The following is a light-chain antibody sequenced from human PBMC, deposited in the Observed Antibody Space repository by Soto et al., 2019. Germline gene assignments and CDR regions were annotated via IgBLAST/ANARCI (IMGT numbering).Light chain of an antibody. CDR2: GNS. CDR3: QSYDSRLGGV. J-gene: IGLJ3*02. CDR1: SSNIGAGYD. Sequence: QSVLTQPPSVSGAPGQRVTISCTGSSSNIGAGYDVHWYQQLPGTAPKLLIYGNSNRPSGVPDRFSGSKSGTSASLAITGLQAEDEADYYCQSYDSRLGGVFGGGAKVTVL. V-gene: IGLV1-40*01.